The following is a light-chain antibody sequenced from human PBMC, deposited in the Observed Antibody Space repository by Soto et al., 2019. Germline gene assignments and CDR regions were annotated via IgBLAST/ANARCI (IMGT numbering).Light chain of an antibody. CDR1: NIGSYN. V-gene: IGLV3-21*02. J-gene: IGLJ1*01. CDR2: DDR. Sequence: SYELRQPPSVSVAPGQTARITRGGNNIGSYNVHWYQQKPGLAPVLVVYDDRDRPSGIPERFSGSNSGNTAALTISRVEAGDEADYYCQVWDTTSDHFFFGTGTKGTVL. CDR3: QVWDTTSDHFF.